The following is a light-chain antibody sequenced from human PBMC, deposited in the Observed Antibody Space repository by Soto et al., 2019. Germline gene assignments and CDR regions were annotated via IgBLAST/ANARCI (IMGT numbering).Light chain of an antibody. CDR2: GTS. J-gene: IGKJ1*01. CDR1: QSISIW. Sequence: DIHMTQSPSTLSASVGDRVTITCRASQSISIWLAWYQQKPGRAPTLLIYGTSSLENGVPSRFSGSGSGTEFTLTISSLQPDDFATYYCQHYNDYSWTFGQGTKVEIK. CDR3: QHYNDYSWT. V-gene: IGKV1-5*03.